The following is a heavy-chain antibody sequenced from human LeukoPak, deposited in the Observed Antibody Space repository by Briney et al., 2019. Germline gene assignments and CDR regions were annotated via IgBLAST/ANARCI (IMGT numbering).Heavy chain of an antibody. D-gene: IGHD6-6*01. Sequence: GGSLRLSCAASGFTFSSYDMHWVRQATGKGLEWVSAIATAGDTYYPGSVKGRFTISRENAKNSLYLQMNSLRAEDTAVYYCARGGSYSSSASRFDYWGQGTLVTVSS. J-gene: IGHJ4*02. CDR1: GFTFSSYD. V-gene: IGHV3-13*04. CDR2: IATAGDT. CDR3: ARGGSYSSSASRFDY.